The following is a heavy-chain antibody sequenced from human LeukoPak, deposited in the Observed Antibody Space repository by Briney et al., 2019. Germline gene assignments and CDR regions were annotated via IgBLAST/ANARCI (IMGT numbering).Heavy chain of an antibody. CDR1: GFTFSSYA. CDR2: ISGSGGST. Sequence: GGSLRLSCAASGFTFSSYAMSWVRQAPGKGLEWVSAISGSGGSTYYADSVKGRFTISRDNSKNTLYLQMNSLRAEDTAVYYCAKDINCSGGSCYSDDYWGQGTLVTVSS. D-gene: IGHD2-15*01. CDR3: AKDINCSGGSCYSDDY. V-gene: IGHV3-23*01. J-gene: IGHJ4*02.